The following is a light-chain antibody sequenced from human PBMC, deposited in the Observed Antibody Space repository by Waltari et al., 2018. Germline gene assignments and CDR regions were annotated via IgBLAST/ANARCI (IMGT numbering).Light chain of an antibody. Sequence: QSVLTQSPSVSGAPGQRVTISCTGSSSHIGAGSDVHWYQQLPGTAPKLLIFGNTNRPSGVPDRFSGSKSGTSASLAITGLQAEDEADYYCQSYDSSLSAYVFGTGTKVTVL. V-gene: IGLV1-40*01. CDR2: GNT. CDR1: SSHIGAGSD. CDR3: QSYDSSLSAYV. J-gene: IGLJ1*01.